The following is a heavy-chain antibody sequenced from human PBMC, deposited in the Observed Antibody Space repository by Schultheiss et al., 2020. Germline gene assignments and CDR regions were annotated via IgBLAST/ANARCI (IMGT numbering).Heavy chain of an antibody. CDR2: IYYSGST. Sequence: SETLSLTCTVSGGSISSSSYYWGWIRQPPGKGLEWIGSIYYSGSTNYNPSLKSRVTISVDTSKNQFSLKLSSVTAEDTAVYYCARGPSRGSGWRYYYYYMDVWGKGTTVTVSS. D-gene: IGHD6-19*01. J-gene: IGHJ6*03. V-gene: IGHV4-39*07. CDR3: ARGPSRGSGWRYYYYYMDV. CDR1: GGSISSSSYY.